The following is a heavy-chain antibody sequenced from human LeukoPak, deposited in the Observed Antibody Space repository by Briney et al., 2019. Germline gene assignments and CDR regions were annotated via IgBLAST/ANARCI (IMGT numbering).Heavy chain of an antibody. V-gene: IGHV3-30*04. D-gene: IGHD3-22*01. CDR3: AKDKFAGRTDSSGYPLGY. CDR2: ISYDGSNK. J-gene: IGHJ4*02. CDR1: GFTFSSYA. Sequence: GGSLRLSCAASGFTFSSYAMHWVRQAPGKGLEWVAVISYDGSNKYYADSVKGRFTISRDNSKNTLYLQMNSLRAEDTAVYYCAKDKFAGRTDSSGYPLGYWGQGTLVTVSS.